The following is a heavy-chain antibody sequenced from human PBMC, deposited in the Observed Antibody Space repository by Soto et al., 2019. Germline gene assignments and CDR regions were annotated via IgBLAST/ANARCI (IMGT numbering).Heavy chain of an antibody. V-gene: IGHV4-59*01. J-gene: IGHJ4*02. CDR2: ISYSGST. CDR1: SDSISSYY. CDR3: ARGTSWQLPFDY. Sequence: SETLSLTCTVSSDSISSYYWSWIRQPPGKRLEWIGYISYSGSTDYNPSLKSRVTISGDTSKNQFSLKVSSVTAADTAVYYCARGTSWQLPFDYWGQGTLVTVTS. D-gene: IGHD6-13*01.